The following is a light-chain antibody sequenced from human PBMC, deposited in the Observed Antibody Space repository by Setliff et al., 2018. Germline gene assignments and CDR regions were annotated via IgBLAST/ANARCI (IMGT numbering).Light chain of an antibody. CDR3: SSYTSLSTRV. J-gene: IGLJ1*01. CDR1: SSDVGDYKY. Sequence: QSALTQPASVSGSPGQSITTSCTGTSSDVGDYKYVSWYQQLPGKAPKLIIFEVSNRPSGIPNRFSGSKSGNTASLSISGLQAEDEADYYCSSYTSLSTRVFGTGTKVTVL. V-gene: IGLV2-14*01. CDR2: EVS.